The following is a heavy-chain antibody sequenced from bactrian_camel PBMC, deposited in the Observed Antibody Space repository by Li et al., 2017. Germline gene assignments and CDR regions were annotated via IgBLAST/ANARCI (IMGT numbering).Heavy chain of an antibody. Sequence: HVQLVESGGGSVQAGGSLRLSCAASGFTFSTNCMGWFRQAPGKEREGVSCINRSGGSTYYTDSVKGRFTISRDNAKNTLYLQMNSLEPEDTAVYYCVSQGKDSQGYYYLFGYWGQGTQVTVS. V-gene: IGHV3S68*01. D-gene: IGHD2*01. CDR2: INRSGGST. J-gene: IGHJ6*01. CDR3: VSQGKDSQGYYYLFGY. CDR1: GFTFSTNC.